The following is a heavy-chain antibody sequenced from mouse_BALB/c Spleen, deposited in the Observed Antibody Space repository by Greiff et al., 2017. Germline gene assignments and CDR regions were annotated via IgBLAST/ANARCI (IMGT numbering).Heavy chain of an antibody. CDR3: ARGGYGNYEGNAMDY. J-gene: IGHJ4*01. D-gene: IGHD2-1*01. CDR2: ISDGGSYT. Sequence: EVKLVESGGGLVKPGGSLKLSCAASGFTFSDYYMYWVRQTPEKRLEWVATISDGGSYTYYPDSVKGRFTISRDNAKNNLYLQMSSLKSEDTAMYYCARGGYGNYEGNAMDYWGQGTSVTVSS. CDR1: GFTFSDYY. V-gene: IGHV5-4*02.